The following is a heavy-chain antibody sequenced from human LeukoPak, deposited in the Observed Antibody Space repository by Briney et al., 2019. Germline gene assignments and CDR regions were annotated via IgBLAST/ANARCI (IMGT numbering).Heavy chain of an antibody. Sequence: GEALKISCKGSGYGFNSYWIGWVRPMPGKGLEYMGIIFPGDSDTRYSQSFQGQVTISADKSITTAYLQWSSLKASDTAMYYCARHTTVGGSLRFDYWGQGTLVTVSS. CDR2: IFPGDSDT. CDR1: GYGFNSYW. D-gene: IGHD4-23*01. CDR3: ARHTTVGGSLRFDY. J-gene: IGHJ4*02. V-gene: IGHV5-51*01.